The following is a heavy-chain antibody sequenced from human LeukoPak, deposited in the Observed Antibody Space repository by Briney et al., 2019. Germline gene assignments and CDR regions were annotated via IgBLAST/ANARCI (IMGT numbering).Heavy chain of an antibody. J-gene: IGHJ4*02. CDR3: ASGLRAVWIQLSGPDY. Sequence: QRGGSVTLSCAASGFSVSSNYMSWVRQAPGKGLEWVSLIYSGGSTYYADSVEGRLTISRDTSKNTLYLQMNSLRPEDTAVYYCASGLRAVWIQLSGPDYWGQGNLVHVSS. D-gene: IGHD5-18*01. CDR1: GFSVSSNY. CDR2: IYSGGST. V-gene: IGHV3-53*01.